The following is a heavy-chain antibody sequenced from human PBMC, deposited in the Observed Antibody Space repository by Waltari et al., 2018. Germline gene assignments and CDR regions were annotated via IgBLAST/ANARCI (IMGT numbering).Heavy chain of an antibody. CDR2: IRSGGSSM. V-gene: IGHV3-48*03. D-gene: IGHD5-18*01. Sequence: EVQLVESGGGLVQPGGSLRLSCAASGFSFSTYDMNWVRQAPGKGLVWIAYIRSGGSSMYYADSVKGRFTISTDNAKNSVFLRMNSLRAEDTAVYYCAATKKSGYSYGNWGQGTLVTVSS. J-gene: IGHJ4*02. CDR3: AATKKSGYSYGN. CDR1: GFSFSTYD.